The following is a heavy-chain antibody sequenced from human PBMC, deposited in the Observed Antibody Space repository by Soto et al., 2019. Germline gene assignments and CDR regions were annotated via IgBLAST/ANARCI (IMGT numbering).Heavy chain of an antibody. D-gene: IGHD3-9*01. CDR1: GGSVSSSNYY. J-gene: IGHJ4*02. Sequence: QLQLQESGPGLVKPSETLSLTCIVSGGSVSSSNYYWGWVRQSPGKGLEWIGSIYYSGNTYYNPSLESRITISVDKSNNELSLKVISVTAADTAVYYCARLEGLATISYYFDFWGQGSLVTVSS. V-gene: IGHV4-39*01. CDR3: ARLEGLATISYYFDF. CDR2: IYYSGNT.